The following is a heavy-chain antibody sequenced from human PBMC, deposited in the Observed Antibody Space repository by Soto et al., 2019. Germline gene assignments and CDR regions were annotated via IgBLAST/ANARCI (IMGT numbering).Heavy chain of an antibody. Sequence: PSEALSLTCTVSGGSISSGDYYWSWIRQPPGKGLEWIGYIYYSGSTYYNPSLKSRVTISVDTSKNQFSLKLSSVTAADTAVYYCARVAPSFSYGPWGQGTLVTVSS. J-gene: IGHJ5*02. D-gene: IGHD1-26*01. CDR1: GGSISSGDYY. V-gene: IGHV4-30-4*01. CDR3: ARVAPSFSYGP. CDR2: IYYSGST.